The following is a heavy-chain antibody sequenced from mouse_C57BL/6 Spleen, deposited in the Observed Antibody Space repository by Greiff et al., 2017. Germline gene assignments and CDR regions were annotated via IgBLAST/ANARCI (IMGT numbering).Heavy chain of an antibody. CDR3: AREGGGYYSFAY. Sequence: VQLQQPGAELVRPGSSVKLSCKASGYTFTSYWMHWVKQRPIQGLEWIGNIDPSDSETHYNQKFKDKATLTVDKSSSTAYMQLSSLTSEDSAVYYCAREGGGYYSFAYWGQGTLVTVSA. V-gene: IGHV1-52*01. CDR2: IDPSDSET. J-gene: IGHJ3*01. D-gene: IGHD2-3*01. CDR1: GYTFTSYW.